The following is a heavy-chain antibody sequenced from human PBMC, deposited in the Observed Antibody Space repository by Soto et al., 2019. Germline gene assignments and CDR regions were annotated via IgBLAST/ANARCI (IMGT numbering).Heavy chain of an antibody. CDR1: GGSISSGDYY. D-gene: IGHD3-22*01. J-gene: IGHJ4*02. Sequence: QVQLQESGPGLVKPSQTLSLTCTVSGGSISSGDYYWNWIRQPPGKGLEWIGYIYYSGSTYYNPSRKXRXTXSXXTSKNQFSLKLSSVTAADTAVYYCARDSYDSSGSSGYSFDYWGQGTLVTVSS. CDR2: IYYSGST. V-gene: IGHV4-30-4*01. CDR3: ARDSYDSSGSSGYSFDY.